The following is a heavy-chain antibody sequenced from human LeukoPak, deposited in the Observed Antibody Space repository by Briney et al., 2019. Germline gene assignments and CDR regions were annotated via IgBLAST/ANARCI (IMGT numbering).Heavy chain of an antibody. D-gene: IGHD4-17*01. V-gene: IGHV3-43*02. CDR1: GFTFDDYA. J-gene: IGHJ4*02. CDR3: AKDMRRFGKLDYDD. CDR2: ISGVAGST. Sequence: GGSLRLSCAASGFTFDDYAMHWVRQAPGKGLEWVSLISGVAGSTYYADSVKGRFTISRDNTKNSLYLQMNSLRTEDTAMYYCAKDMRRFGKLDYDDWGQGCLVTV.